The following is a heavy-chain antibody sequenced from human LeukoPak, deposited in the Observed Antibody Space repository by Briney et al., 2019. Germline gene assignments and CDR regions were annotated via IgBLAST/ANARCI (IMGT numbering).Heavy chain of an antibody. CDR2: ISGSGGST. D-gene: IGHD3-22*01. CDR3: AKATGVIGYYYDSSGYPMASDAFDI. Sequence: AGGSLRLSCAASGFTFSDYYMSWIRQAPGKGLEWVSAISGSGGSTYYADSVKGRFTISRDNSKNTLYLQMNSLRAEDTAVYYCAKATGVIGYYYDSSGYPMASDAFDIWGQGTMVTVSS. CDR1: GFTFSDYY. J-gene: IGHJ3*02. V-gene: IGHV3-23*01.